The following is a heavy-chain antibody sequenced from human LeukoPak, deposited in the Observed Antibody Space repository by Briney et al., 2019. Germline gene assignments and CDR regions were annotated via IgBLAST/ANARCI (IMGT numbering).Heavy chain of an antibody. CDR1: GFTLRNYG. D-gene: IGHD6-19*01. J-gene: IGHJ6*02. Sequence: RGPLRPSCSASGFTLRNYGMHWVRHAPGKGLEYVSTIDSNGDSRYYADSVKGRFTISRDNSKKTLYLQMSSLRPEDTAVYYCVNLGQWLVPDYYYGVDVWGQGTTVTVSS. CDR3: VNLGQWLVPDYYYGVDV. V-gene: IGHV3-64D*06. CDR2: IDSNGDSR.